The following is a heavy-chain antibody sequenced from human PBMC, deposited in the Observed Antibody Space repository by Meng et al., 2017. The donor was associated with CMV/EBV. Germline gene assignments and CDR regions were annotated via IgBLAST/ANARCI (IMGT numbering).Heavy chain of an antibody. CDR1: GYSFISYW. CDR2: IWPGDSDT. CDR3: ARGNDHGDYGSNNWFDP. V-gene: IGHV5-51*01. J-gene: IGHJ5*02. Sequence: GESLKISCKVSGYSFISYWIGWVRQRPGKGLEWMGIIWPGDSDTRYSPSFQGQVTISADRSTRTAYVQWSSLKASDTAIYYCARGNDHGDYGSNNWFDPWGQGTLVTVSS. D-gene: IGHD4-17*01.